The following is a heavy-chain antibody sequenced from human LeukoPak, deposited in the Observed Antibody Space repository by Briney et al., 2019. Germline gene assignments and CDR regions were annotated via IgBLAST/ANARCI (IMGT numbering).Heavy chain of an antibody. J-gene: IGHJ5*02. V-gene: IGHV3-23*01. CDR3: ARDLEVEYQLLPTNWFDP. CDR1: GFTFSSYA. CDR2: ISGSGGST. D-gene: IGHD2-2*01. Sequence: GGSLRLSCAASGFTFSSYAMSWVRQAPGKGLEWVSAISGSGGSTYYADSAKGRFTISRDNSKHTPYLQMTSLRPEDTAVYYCARDLEVEYQLLPTNWFDPWGQGTLVTVSS.